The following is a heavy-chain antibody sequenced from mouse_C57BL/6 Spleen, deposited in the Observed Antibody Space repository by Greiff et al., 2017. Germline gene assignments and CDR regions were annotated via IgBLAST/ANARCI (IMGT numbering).Heavy chain of an antibody. J-gene: IGHJ1*03. CDR3: ARYGNYERYFDV. D-gene: IGHD2-1*01. CDR2: IDPSDSET. Sequence: QVQLQQPGAELVRPGSSVKLSCKASGYTFTSYWMHWVKQRPIQGLEWIGNIDPSDSETHYNQKFKDKATLTVDKSSSTAYMQLSSLTSEDSAVYYGARYGNYERYFDVWGTGTTVTVSS. CDR1: GYTFTSYW. V-gene: IGHV1-52*01.